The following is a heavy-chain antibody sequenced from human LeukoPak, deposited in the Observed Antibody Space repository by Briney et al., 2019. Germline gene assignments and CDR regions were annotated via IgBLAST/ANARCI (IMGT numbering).Heavy chain of an antibody. Sequence: GGSLRLSCAASGFTVSSNYMSWVRQAPGKGLEWGSVIYSGGSTYYADSVKGRFTISRDNSKNTLYLQMNSLRAEDTAVYYCARDVAAAGGRVYWGQGTLVTVSS. D-gene: IGHD6-13*01. CDR2: IYSGGST. CDR1: GFTVSSNY. J-gene: IGHJ4*02. V-gene: IGHV3-53*01. CDR3: ARDVAAAGGRVY.